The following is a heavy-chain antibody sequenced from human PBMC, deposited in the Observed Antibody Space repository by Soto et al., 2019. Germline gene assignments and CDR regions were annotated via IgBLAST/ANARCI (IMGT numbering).Heavy chain of an antibody. CDR2: INAGNGNT. CDR1: GYTFTSYA. J-gene: IGHJ6*02. Sequence: ASVKVSCKSSGYTFTSYAMHWVRQAPGQRLEWMGWINAGNGNTKCSQKFQGRVTITRDTSASTAYMELSSLRSEDTAVYYCAGTIAVAGHYYGMDVWGQGTTVTVSS. CDR3: AGTIAVAGHYYGMDV. V-gene: IGHV1-3*01. D-gene: IGHD6-19*01.